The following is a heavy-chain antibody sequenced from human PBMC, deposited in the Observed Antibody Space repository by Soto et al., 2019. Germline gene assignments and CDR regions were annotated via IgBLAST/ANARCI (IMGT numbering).Heavy chain of an antibody. J-gene: IGHJ6*02. CDR2: ISDYNGNT. Sequence: QVQLVQSGAEVKKPGASVKVSCKASGYTFTSYGISWVRQAPGQGLEGMGWISDYNGNTNYAQKLQGRVTMTTDTATSTAYMTLSSLRSDDTAVYYCARDEGSGSWYGYYYYYGMDVWGQGTTVTVSS. CDR1: GYTFTSYG. D-gene: IGHD6-13*01. CDR3: ARDEGSGSWYGYYYYYGMDV. V-gene: IGHV1-18*01.